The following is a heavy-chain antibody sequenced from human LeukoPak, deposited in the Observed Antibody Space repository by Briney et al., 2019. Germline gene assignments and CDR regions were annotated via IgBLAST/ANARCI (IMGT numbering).Heavy chain of an antibody. CDR1: GFTVSSNY. CDR2: IYSGGTT. D-gene: IGHD3-22*01. J-gene: IGHJ4*02. Sequence: QPGGSLRLSCAAPGFTVSSNYMSWVRQAPGKGLEWVSVIYSGGTTYYADSVKGRFTISRDSSKNTLYLQMNSLRAEDTAVYYCTKGDITMIPDWGQGTLVTVSS. CDR3: TKGDITMIPD. V-gene: IGHV3-53*01.